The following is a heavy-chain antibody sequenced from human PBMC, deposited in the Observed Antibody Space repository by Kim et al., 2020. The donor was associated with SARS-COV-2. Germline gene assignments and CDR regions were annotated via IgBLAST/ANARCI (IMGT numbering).Heavy chain of an antibody. Sequence: GGSLRLSCSASGFTFSSYAMHWVRQAPGKGLEYVSAISSNGGSTYYADSVKGRFTISRDNSKNTLYLQMSSLRAEDTAVYYCVKDTCSSTSCYQYYYGMDVWGQGTTVTVSS. CDR3: VKDTCSSTSCYQYYYGMDV. D-gene: IGHD2-2*01. CDR1: GFTFSSYA. J-gene: IGHJ6*02. V-gene: IGHV3-64D*06. CDR2: ISSNGGST.